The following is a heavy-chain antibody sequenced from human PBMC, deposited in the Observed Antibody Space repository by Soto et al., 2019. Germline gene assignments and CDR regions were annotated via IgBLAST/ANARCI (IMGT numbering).Heavy chain of an antibody. CDR3: ASVYDSSGSDAEYFQH. CDR2: IYYSGST. V-gene: IGHV4-30-4*01. Sequence: SETLSLTCTVSGGSISSGDYYWSWIRQPPGKGLEWIGYIYYSGSTYYNPSLKSRVTISVDTSKNQFSLKLSSVTAADTAVYYCASVYDSSGSDAEYFQHWGQGTLVTVSS. J-gene: IGHJ1*01. D-gene: IGHD3-22*01. CDR1: GGSISSGDYY.